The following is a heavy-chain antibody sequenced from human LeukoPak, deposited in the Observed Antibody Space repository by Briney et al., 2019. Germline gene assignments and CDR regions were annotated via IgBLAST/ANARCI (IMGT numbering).Heavy chain of an antibody. D-gene: IGHD3-16*02. CDR3: ARWRSYGWGSYRYRDGDY. CDR2: IIPIFGTA. J-gene: IGHJ4*02. Sequence: SVKVSCKASGGTFSSYAISWVRQAPGQGLEWMGGIIPIFGTANYAQKFQGRVTITADESTSTAYMELSSLRSDDTAVYYCARWRSYGWGSYRYRDGDYWGQGTPVTVSS. CDR1: GGTFSSYA. V-gene: IGHV1-69*13.